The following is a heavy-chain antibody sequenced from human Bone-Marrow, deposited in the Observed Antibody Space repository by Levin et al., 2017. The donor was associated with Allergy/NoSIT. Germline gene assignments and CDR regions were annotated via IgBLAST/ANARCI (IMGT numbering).Heavy chain of an antibody. D-gene: IGHD2-2*01. CDR1: GFTFSSYE. CDR3: ASNNREASCYGLSYYYYGMDV. Sequence: LSLTCAASGFTFSSYEMNWVRQAPGKGLEWVSYISSSGSTIYYADSVKGRFTISRDNAKNSLYLQMNSLRAEDTAVYYCASNNREASCYGLSYYYYGMDVWGQGTTVTVSS. V-gene: IGHV3-48*03. CDR2: ISSSGSTI. J-gene: IGHJ6*02.